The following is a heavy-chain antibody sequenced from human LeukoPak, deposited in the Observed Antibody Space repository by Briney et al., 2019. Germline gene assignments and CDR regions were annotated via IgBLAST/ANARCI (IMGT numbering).Heavy chain of an antibody. CDR1: GFTFSSYA. V-gene: IGHV3-23*01. CDR2: ISGSGGST. Sequence: GSLRLSCAASGFTFSSYAMSWVRQAPGKGLEWVSAISGSGGSTYYADSVKGRFTISRDNSKNTLYLQMNSLRADDTAVYYCAKVLTGYYYYYYGMDVWGQGTTVTVSS. CDR3: AKVLTGYYYYYYGMDV. J-gene: IGHJ6*02. D-gene: IGHD3-9*01.